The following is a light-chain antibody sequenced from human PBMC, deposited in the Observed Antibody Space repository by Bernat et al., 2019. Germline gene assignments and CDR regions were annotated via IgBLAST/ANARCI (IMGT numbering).Light chain of an antibody. Sequence: HSALTPPASVSGSPGQSSPISCTGTSSNVSGYNYVTWYQQHPGKAPKLMIYDVSNRPSGVSNRFSGSKSGNTASLTISGLQAEDEADYYCSSYTSSSTLKVFGGGTKLTVL. CDR3: SSYTSSSTLKV. CDR1: SSNVSGYNY. V-gene: IGLV2-14*03. CDR2: DVS. J-gene: IGLJ2*01.